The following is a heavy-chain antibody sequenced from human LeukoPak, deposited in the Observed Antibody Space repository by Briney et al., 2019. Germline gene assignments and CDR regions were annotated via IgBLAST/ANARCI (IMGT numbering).Heavy chain of an antibody. V-gene: IGHV3-30*18. D-gene: IGHD2-2*01. CDR3: AKGQLPYCSTTSCAGYFYYGMDV. Sequence: GRSLRLSCAASGFSFATCGMHWVRQAPGKGLEWVAVISYDGTKQYSADSMRGRFTISGDNSKNTLYLQMNSLTTEDTALYYCAKGQLPYCSTTSCAGYFYYGMDVWGQGTTVTVSS. J-gene: IGHJ6*02. CDR2: ISYDGTKQ. CDR1: GFSFATCG.